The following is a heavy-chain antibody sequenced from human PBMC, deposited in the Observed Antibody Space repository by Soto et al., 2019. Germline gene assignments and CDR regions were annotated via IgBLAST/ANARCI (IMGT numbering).Heavy chain of an antibody. J-gene: IGHJ4*02. CDR1: GFTFSSYA. D-gene: IGHD3-22*01. V-gene: IGHV3-23*01. CDR3: AKVYYYDSSGYSQFPPYYFDY. CDR2: ISGSGGST. Sequence: GGSLRLSCAASGFTFSSYAMSWVRQAPGKGLEWVSAISGSGGSTYYADSVKGRFTISRDNSKNTLYLQMNSLRAEDTAVYYCAKVYYYDSSGYSQFPPYYFDYWGQGTLVTVSS.